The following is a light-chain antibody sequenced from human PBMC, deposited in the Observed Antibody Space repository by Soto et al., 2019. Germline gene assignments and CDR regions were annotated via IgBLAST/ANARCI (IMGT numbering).Light chain of an antibody. CDR2: DAS. Sequence: EIVLTQSPATLSLSPGERATLSCRASQSVSSYLAWYQQKPGQAPRLLIYDASNRTTSIPARFSGSGSGTAFTLPISSLEPEDFAVYYCQQRSNWPPWTFGQGTKVEIK. CDR1: QSVSSY. V-gene: IGKV3-11*01. CDR3: QQRSNWPPWT. J-gene: IGKJ1*01.